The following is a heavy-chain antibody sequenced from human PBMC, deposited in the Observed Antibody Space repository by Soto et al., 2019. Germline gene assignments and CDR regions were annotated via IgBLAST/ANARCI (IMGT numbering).Heavy chain of an antibody. CDR1: GGSFSGYY. CDR3: ARHSGLRFRNWFDP. Sequence: TLSLTCAVYGGSFSGYYWSWIRQPPGKGLEWIGEINHSGSTNYNPSLKSRVTISVDTSKNQFSLKLSSVTAADTAVYYCARHSGLRFRNWFDPWGQGTLVTVSS. J-gene: IGHJ5*02. V-gene: IGHV4-34*01. CDR2: INHSGST. D-gene: IGHD3-3*01.